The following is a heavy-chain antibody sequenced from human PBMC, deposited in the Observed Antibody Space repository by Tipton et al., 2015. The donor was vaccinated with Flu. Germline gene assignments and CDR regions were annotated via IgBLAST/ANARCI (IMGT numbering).Heavy chain of an antibody. CDR3: ARKGLPDY. CDR1: GFTFSNYA. V-gene: IGHV3-23*01. Sequence: SLRLSCVASGFTFSNYAMSWVRQAPGEGLEWVSLITGGGNNTYYADSVKGRFTISRDNSKNTLYLQMNSLRAEDTAVYYCARKGLPDYWGQGTLVTVSS. J-gene: IGHJ4*02. CDR2: ITGGGNNT.